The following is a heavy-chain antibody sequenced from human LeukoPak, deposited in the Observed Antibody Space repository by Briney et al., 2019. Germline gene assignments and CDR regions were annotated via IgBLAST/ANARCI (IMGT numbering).Heavy chain of an antibody. Sequence: SGTLSLTCTVSDGSISIYYWIWIRQPPGKGLEWIGYIYNSGSSTIYNPSLQSRVTISVDMSKNQFSLRLSSVTAADTAVYFCVRDRELTYWGQGILVTVSS. CDR3: VRDRELTY. CDR2: IYNSGSST. CDR1: DGSISIYY. D-gene: IGHD3-10*01. J-gene: IGHJ4*02. V-gene: IGHV4-59*01.